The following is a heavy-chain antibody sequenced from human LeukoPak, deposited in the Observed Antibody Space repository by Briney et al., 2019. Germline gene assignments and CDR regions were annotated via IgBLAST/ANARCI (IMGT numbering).Heavy chain of an antibody. J-gene: IGHJ4*02. V-gene: IGHV1-46*01. CDR1: GYTFTSYY. D-gene: IGHD3-10*01. Sequence: ASVKVSCKASGYTFTSYYMHWVRQAPGQELEWMGIINPSGGSTSYAKKFQGRVTMTRDASTSTVYMELSSLRSEDTAVYYCARGGQRVWFGEYNDYWGQGTLVTVSS. CDR3: ARGGQRVWFGEYNDY. CDR2: INPSGGST.